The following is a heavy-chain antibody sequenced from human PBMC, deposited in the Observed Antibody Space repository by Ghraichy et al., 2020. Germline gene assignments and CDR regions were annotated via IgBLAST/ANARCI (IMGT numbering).Heavy chain of an antibody. Sequence: GGSLRLSCTASGFTFDDYAMSWFRQAPGKGLEWVGFITSKAYGGTTEYAASVKGRFTISRDDSKSIAYLQMNSLKTEDTAVYYCARATHRITGTAQDFDYWGQGTLVTVSS. J-gene: IGHJ4*02. D-gene: IGHD1-7*01. CDR2: ITSKAYGGTT. CDR3: ARATHRITGTAQDFDY. CDR1: GFTFDDYA. V-gene: IGHV3-49*03.